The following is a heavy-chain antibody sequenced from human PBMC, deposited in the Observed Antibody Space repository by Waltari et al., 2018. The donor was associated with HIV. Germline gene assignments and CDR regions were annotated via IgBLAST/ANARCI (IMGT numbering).Heavy chain of an antibody. CDR3: ATIPWGDNYFDP. D-gene: IGHD3-16*01. CDR1: GGSISNGGSS. J-gene: IGHJ5*02. Sequence: QLQLQESGSGLVKPSQTLSLTCAVSGGSISNGGSSWSWFRQSPGQGLEWIGYIYHSGNIYQSGRTHYNPSLRSRVTISIDISKNQFSLSLTSVTAADTAMYYCATIPWGDNYFDPWGQGTLVSVSS. V-gene: IGHV4-30-2*06. CDR2: IYHSGNI.